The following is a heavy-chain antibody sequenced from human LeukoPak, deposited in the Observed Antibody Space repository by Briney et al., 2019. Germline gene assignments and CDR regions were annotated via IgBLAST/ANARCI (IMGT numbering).Heavy chain of an antibody. V-gene: IGHV6-1*01. Sequence: SQTLSLTCDISGDSVSSNSAAWNWIRQSPSRGLEWLGRTYYRSKWYNDYAVSVKSRITINPDTSKNQFSLQLNSVTPEDTAVYYCARDPVFTFGSGWRLYYYYGMDVWGQGTTVTVSS. CDR2: TYYRSKWYN. CDR1: GDSVSSNSAA. CDR3: ARDPVFTFGSGWRLYYYYGMDV. D-gene: IGHD6-19*01. J-gene: IGHJ6*02.